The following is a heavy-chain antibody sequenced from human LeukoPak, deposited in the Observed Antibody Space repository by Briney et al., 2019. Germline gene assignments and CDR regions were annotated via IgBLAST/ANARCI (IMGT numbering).Heavy chain of an antibody. CDR1: GGTFSSYA. V-gene: IGHV1-69*13. CDR2: IIPIFGTA. Sequence: VASVKVSCKASGGTFSSYAISWVRQAPGQGLEWMGGIIPIFGTANYAQKFQGRVTITADESTSTAYMELSSLRSEDTAVYYCARDVANVEMATMASGMDVWGQGTTVTVSS. D-gene: IGHD5-24*01. J-gene: IGHJ6*02. CDR3: ARDVANVEMATMASGMDV.